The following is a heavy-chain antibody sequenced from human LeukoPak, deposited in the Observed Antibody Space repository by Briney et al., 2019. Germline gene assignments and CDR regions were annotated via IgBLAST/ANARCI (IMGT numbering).Heavy chain of an antibody. V-gene: IGHV3-49*03. CDR1: GFTFGDYA. Sequence: GGSLRLSCTASGFTFGDYAMSWFRQAPGKGLEWVGFIRSKAYGGTTEYAASVKGRFAISRDDSKSIAYLQMNSLKTEDTAVYYCTRVTTVVYFDYWGQGTLVTVSS. J-gene: IGHJ4*02. CDR3: TRVTTVVYFDY. D-gene: IGHD4-17*01. CDR2: IRSKAYGGTT.